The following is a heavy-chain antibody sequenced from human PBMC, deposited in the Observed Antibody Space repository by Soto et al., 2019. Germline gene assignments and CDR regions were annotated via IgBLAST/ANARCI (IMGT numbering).Heavy chain of an antibody. CDR1: GGTFSSYA. J-gene: IGHJ4*02. CDR2: IIPIFGTA. D-gene: IGHD3-22*01. Sequence: GASVKVSCKASGGTFSSYAISWVRQAPGQGLEWMGGIIPIFGTANYAQKFQGRVTITADESTSTAYMELSSLRSEDTAVYYCARDAYYYDSSGYYYALPYWGQGTLVTVSS. CDR3: ARDAYYYDSSGYYYALPY. V-gene: IGHV1-69*13.